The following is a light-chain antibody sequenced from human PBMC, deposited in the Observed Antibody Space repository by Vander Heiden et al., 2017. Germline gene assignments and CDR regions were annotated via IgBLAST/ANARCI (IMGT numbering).Light chain of an antibody. Sequence: QSALTQPPSASGSPGQSVTISCTGTSSDVGGYNYVSWYQQHPGKAPKLMIYEGSKRPSGVPERFSGSKSGNTASLTVSGLQAEDEADYYCSSYAGSNNVVFGGGTKLTVL. CDR1: SSDVGGYNY. V-gene: IGLV2-8*01. CDR3: SSYAGSNNVV. J-gene: IGLJ2*01. CDR2: EGS.